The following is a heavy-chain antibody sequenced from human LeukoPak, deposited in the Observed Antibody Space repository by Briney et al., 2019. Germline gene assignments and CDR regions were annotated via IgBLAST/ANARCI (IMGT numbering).Heavy chain of an antibody. CDR3: ARGSTTSGGVHIFDF. CDR1: GFTFDDYA. Sequence: GGSLRLSCAASGFTFDDYAMSWVRQAPGKGLEWVSGIKWNGGSTGYVDSVKGRFTISRDNAKNSLYLQMNSLRDGDTAVYYCARGSTTSGGVHIFDFWGQGTLVTVSS. V-gene: IGHV3-20*04. CDR2: IKWNGGST. J-gene: IGHJ4*02. D-gene: IGHD3-16*01.